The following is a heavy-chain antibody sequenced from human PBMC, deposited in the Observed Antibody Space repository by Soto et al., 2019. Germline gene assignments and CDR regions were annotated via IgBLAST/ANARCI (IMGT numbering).Heavy chain of an antibody. V-gene: IGHV5-51*01. CDR1: GYRFTSYW. CDR3: ARQEYCSSTSCYTVDS. J-gene: IGHJ4*02. CDR2: IYLGDSNT. Sequence: GESLKISCKGSGYRFTSYWIGWVRQMPGKGLEWMGIIYLGDSNTRYSPSFQGQVTISADKSISTAYLQWSSLKASDTAIYYCARQEYCSSTSCYTVDSCGKGTRITVSS. D-gene: IGHD2-2*02.